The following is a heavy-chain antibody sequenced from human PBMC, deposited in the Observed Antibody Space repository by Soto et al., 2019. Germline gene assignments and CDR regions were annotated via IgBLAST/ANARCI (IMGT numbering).Heavy chain of an antibody. CDR2: ISAYNGNT. J-gene: IGHJ6*02. CDR1: GYTFTSYG. CDR3: ARVRYCSSTSCYPFNYYGMDV. V-gene: IGHV1-18*01. Sequence: QVQLVQSGAEVKKPGASVKVSCKASGYTFTSYGISWVRQAPGQGLEWMGWISAYNGNTNYAQKLQGRVTMTTDTSTSTAYMKLRSLRSDDTAVYYCARVRYCSSTSCYPFNYYGMDVWGQGTTVTVSS. D-gene: IGHD2-2*01.